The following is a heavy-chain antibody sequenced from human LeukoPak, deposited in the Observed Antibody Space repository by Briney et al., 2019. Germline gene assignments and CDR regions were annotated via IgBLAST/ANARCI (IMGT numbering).Heavy chain of an antibody. V-gene: IGHV3-7*01. CDR1: GFTFSDYY. D-gene: IGHD4-17*01. Sequence: GGSLRLSGAASGFTFSDYYMSWIRQAPGKGLEWVANIKQDGSEKYYVDSVKGRFTISRDNAKDSLYLQMNSLRAEDTAVYYCARRSAHDYGDYVTYMDVWGTGTTVTISS. J-gene: IGHJ6*03. CDR2: IKQDGSEK. CDR3: ARRSAHDYGDYVTYMDV.